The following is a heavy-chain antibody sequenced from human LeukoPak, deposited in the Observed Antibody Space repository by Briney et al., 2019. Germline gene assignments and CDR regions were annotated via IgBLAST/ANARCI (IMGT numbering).Heavy chain of an antibody. J-gene: IGHJ5*02. CDR1: GISLGTTGMR. CDR2: IDWDDDK. D-gene: IGHD2-21*02. V-gene: IGHV2-70*04. CDR3: ARMLEAYCSAGDCSNWFGP. Sequence: SGPALVKPTQTLILTCSYSGISLGTTGMRVRWIRQAPGKALEWLARIDWDDDKFYSTTLRTRLTISKDTSKNQVVLTMTNIDPVDTASFFCARMLEAYCSAGDCSNWFGPWGQGTLVTVSS.